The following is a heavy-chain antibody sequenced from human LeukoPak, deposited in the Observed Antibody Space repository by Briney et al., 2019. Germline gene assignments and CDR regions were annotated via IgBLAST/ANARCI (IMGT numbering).Heavy chain of an antibody. V-gene: IGHV3-23*01. CDR2: ISGGGTAT. J-gene: IGHJ4*02. CDR3: VKGGRTNSPLDY. Sequence: PGGSLRLSCAASGFTVSSNYMTWVRQAPGRGLEWVSVISGGGTATYYADSVKGRLTISRDNSKNTLYLQMNSLRADDTAIYYCVKGGRTNSPLDYWGQGTLVTVSS. CDR1: GFTVSSNY. D-gene: IGHD1-14*01.